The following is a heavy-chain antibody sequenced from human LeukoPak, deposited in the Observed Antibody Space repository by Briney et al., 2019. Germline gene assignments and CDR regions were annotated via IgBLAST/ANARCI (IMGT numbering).Heavy chain of an antibody. V-gene: IGHV4-34*08. D-gene: IGHD2-21*01. CDR3: FQAEGGIRDYYGMDV. J-gene: IGHJ6*02. CDR1: GGTFSGNN. Sequence: SETLSLTGAVYGGTFSGNNWSRIRPPPGQVLKGIGGISHTGSTNYNPSLKSRVTISVDSSKPQFSLKLSSVTAADTAVFFFFQAEGGIRDYYGMDVWGQGTTVTVSS. CDR2: ISHTGST.